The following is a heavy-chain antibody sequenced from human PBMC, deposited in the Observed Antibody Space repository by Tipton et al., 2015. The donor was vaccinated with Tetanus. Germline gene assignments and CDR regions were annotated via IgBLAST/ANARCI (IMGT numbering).Heavy chain of an antibody. Sequence: SLRLSCAASEFTFSSYSMNWVRQAPGKGLEWVSYISSSSSTIYYADSVKGRFTISRDNAKNSLYLQMNSLRAEDTAVYYCARVAGGWSGKDSYGMAVWGQETTVTVSS. V-gene: IGHV3-48*01. CDR2: ISSSSSTI. CDR3: ARVAGGWSGKDSYGMAV. D-gene: IGHD3-3*01. J-gene: IGHJ6*02. CDR1: EFTFSSYS.